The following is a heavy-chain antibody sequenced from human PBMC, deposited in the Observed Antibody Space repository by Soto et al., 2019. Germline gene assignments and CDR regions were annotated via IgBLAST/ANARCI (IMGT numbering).Heavy chain of an antibody. CDR1: GFTFSSYW. V-gene: IGHV3-74*01. CDR2: INSDGSST. J-gene: IGHJ4*02. D-gene: IGHD5-12*01. Sequence: QPGGSLRLSCAASGFTFSSYWMHWVRQAPGKGLVWVSRINSDGSSTSYADSVKGRFTISRDNAKNTLYLQMNSLRAEDTVVYYCASGYSGYEPQLRDYWGQGTLVTVSS. CDR3: ASGYSGYEPQLRDY.